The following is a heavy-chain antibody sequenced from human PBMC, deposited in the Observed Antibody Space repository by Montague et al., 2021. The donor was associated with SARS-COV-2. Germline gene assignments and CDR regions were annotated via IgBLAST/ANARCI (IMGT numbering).Heavy chain of an antibody. Sequence: TLSLTCTVSGGSISSGGYYWSWIRQHPGKGLEWIGYIYYSGSAYYNPSLKSRVTISVDTSKNQFSLKLTSVTAGDTAVYYCARAVETTVVTHFDYWGQGTLVTVSS. CDR3: ARAVETTVVTHFDY. D-gene: IGHD4-23*01. V-gene: IGHV4-31*03. J-gene: IGHJ4*02. CDR1: GGSISSGGYY. CDR2: IYYSGSA.